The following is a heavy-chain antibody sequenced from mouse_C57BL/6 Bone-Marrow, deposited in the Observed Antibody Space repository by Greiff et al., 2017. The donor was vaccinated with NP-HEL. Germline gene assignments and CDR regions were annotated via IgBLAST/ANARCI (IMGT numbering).Heavy chain of an antibody. CDR1: GFSLTSYG. V-gene: IGHV2-6-1*01. J-gene: IGHJ4*01. D-gene: IGHD2-4*01. Sequence: VKLVESGPGLVAPSQSLSITCTVSGFSLTSYGVHWVRQPPGKGLEWLVVIWSDGSTTYNSAPKSRLSISKDNSKSQVFLKMNSLQTDDTAMYYWARQRDYEEYYYAMDYWGQGTSVTVSS. CDR3: ARQRDYEEYYYAMDY. CDR2: IWSDGST.